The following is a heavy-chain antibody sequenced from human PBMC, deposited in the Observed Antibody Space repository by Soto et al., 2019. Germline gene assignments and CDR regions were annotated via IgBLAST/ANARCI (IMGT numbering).Heavy chain of an antibody. D-gene: IGHD1-26*01. CDR2: IYYSGNT. CDR1: GGSVSSANYY. Sequence: QVQLQESGPGLVKPSETLSLTCTVSGGSVSSANYYWGWIRQPPGKGLEWIGSIYYSGNTNYNPFLNSRVTISVDPSKNQFSLRLRSVTAAVTAVYYCARVSGSYYHVYYFDYWGQGTLVTVSS. V-gene: IGHV4-61*01. CDR3: ARVSGSYYHVYYFDY. J-gene: IGHJ4*02.